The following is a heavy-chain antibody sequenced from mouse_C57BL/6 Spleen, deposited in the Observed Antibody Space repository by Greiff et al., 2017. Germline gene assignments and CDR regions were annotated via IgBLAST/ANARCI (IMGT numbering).Heavy chain of an antibody. CDR3: ARLGDYEFAY. J-gene: IGHJ3*01. CDR2: INPNNGGT. CDR1: GYTFTDYY. Sequence: VQLHQSGPELVKPGASVKISCKASGYTFTDYYMNWVKQSHGKSLEWIGDINPNNGGTSYNQKFKGKATLTVDKSSSTAYMELRSLTSEDSAVYYCARLGDYEFAYWGQGTLVTVSA. D-gene: IGHD2-4*01. V-gene: IGHV1-26*01.